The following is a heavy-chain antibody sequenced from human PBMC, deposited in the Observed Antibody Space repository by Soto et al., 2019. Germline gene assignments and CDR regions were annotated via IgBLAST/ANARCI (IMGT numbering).Heavy chain of an antibody. CDR3: AGGYSGGYLGNWFDP. D-gene: IGHD2-21*02. J-gene: IGHJ5*02. CDR2: IYYSGIT. V-gene: IGHV4-31*03. Sequence: QVQLQESGPGLVKPSQTLSLTCTVSGGSISSTGCYWGWIRQHPGKGLEWIGYIYYSGITNYNPSLKSRVPISGDTSKNQFSLNLSSVTAADTAVYYCAGGYSGGYLGNWFDPWGQGTLVTVSS. CDR1: GGSISSTGCY.